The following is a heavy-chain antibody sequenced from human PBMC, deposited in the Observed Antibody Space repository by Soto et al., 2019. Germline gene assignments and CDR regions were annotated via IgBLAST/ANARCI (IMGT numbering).Heavy chain of an antibody. CDR1: GFTFSSSA. CDR2: ISYDGSNK. J-gene: IGHJ4*02. V-gene: IGHV3-30-3*01. CDR3: ARASTVTTRLGFDY. Sequence: QVQLVESGGGVVQPGRSLRLSCAASGFTFSSSAMHWVRQAPGKGLEWVAVISYDGSNKYYADSVKGRFTISRDNSKNTLYLQMNSLRAEDTAVYYCARASTVTTRLGFDYWGQGTLVTVSS. D-gene: IGHD4-17*01.